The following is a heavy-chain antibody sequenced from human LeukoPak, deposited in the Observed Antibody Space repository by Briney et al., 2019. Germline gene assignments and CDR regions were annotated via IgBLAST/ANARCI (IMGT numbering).Heavy chain of an antibody. D-gene: IGHD3-9*01. CDR2: INHSGST. V-gene: IGHV4-34*01. CDR3: ARGRHDIAHDY. CDR1: GGSFSGYY. Sequence: SETLSLTCAVYGGSFSGYYWSWIRQPPGKGLEWIGEINHSGSTNYNPSLKSRVTISVDTSENQFSLKLSSVTAADTAVYYCARGRHDIAHDYWGQGTLVTVSS. J-gene: IGHJ4*02.